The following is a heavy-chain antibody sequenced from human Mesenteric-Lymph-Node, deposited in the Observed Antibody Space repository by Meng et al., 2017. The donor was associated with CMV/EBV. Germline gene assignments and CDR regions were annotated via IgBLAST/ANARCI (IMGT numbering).Heavy chain of an antibody. CDR2: IYYRGGS. CDR1: GASVTNFY. J-gene: IGHJ6*02. CDR3: TKSVATGRGWVGMDV. V-gene: IGHV4-59*02. Sequence: SETLSLTCTVSGASVTNFYWSWVRQHPGKGLEWVGYIYYRGGSNYNPSLNSRGTISADSSKNQFSLKLNSVTAADTAIYYCTKSVATGRGWVGMDVWGQGTTVTVSS. D-gene: IGHD3-10*01.